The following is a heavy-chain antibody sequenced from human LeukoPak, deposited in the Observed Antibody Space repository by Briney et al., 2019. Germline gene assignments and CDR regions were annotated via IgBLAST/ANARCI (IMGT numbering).Heavy chain of an antibody. Sequence: ASVKVSCKASGYTFTSYDINWVRQATGQGLEGMGWMNPNRGNTGYAQKFQGRVTMTRTTSISTASLELSSLRSEDTAVYSCARVSHGDALNYYYYGMDVWGQGTPVTVSS. J-gene: IGHJ6*02. CDR2: MNPNRGNT. V-gene: IGHV1-8*01. CDR3: ARVSHGDALNYYYYGMDV. CDR1: GYTFTSYD. D-gene: IGHD4-17*01.